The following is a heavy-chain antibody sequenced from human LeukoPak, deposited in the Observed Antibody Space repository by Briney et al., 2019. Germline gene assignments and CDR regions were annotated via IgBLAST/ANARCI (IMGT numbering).Heavy chain of an antibody. D-gene: IGHD1-26*01. CDR2: IYYSGST. CDR3: ARKKWDSYYYGMDV. V-gene: IGHV4-31*03. CDR1: GGSISSGGYY. J-gene: IGHJ6*02. Sequence: PSETLSLTCTVSGGSISSGGYYWSWIRQHPGKGLEWIGYIYYSGSTYYNPSLKSRVTISVDTSESQFSLKLSSVTAADTAVYYCARKKWDSYYYGMDVWGQGTTVTVSS.